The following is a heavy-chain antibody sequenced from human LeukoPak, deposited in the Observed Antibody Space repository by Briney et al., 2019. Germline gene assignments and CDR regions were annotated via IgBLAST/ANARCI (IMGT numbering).Heavy chain of an antibody. CDR3: AKQPYNYYYLDV. CDR2: IVGDSSKT. V-gene: IGHV3-23*01. Sequence: GGSLRLSCAVSGLTFHDYAMTWVRQAPGKGLEWVSTIVGDSSKTYYADSVKGRFTISRDNSNYMLFLHMNNLRAEDTAIYYCAKQPYNYYYLDVWGKGTTVTVSS. J-gene: IGHJ6*03. D-gene: IGHD2-21*01. CDR1: GLTFHDYA.